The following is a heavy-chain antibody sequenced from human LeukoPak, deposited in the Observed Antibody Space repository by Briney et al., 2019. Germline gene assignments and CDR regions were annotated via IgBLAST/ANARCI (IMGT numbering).Heavy chain of an antibody. D-gene: IGHD5-18*01. CDR1: GGSISSYY. CDR3: ARDLPSYGLFGY. CDR2: IYTSGST. J-gene: IGHJ4*02. V-gene: IGHV4-4*07. Sequence: SETLSLTCTVSGGSISSYYWSWIRQPPGKGLEWIGRIYTSGSTNYNPSLKSRVTMSVDTSKNPFSLKLSSVTAADTAVYYCARDLPSYGLFGYWGQGTLVTVSS.